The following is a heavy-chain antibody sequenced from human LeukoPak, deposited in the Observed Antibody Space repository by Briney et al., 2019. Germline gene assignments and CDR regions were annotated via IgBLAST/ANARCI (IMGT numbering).Heavy chain of an antibody. CDR1: GGSISSYY. D-gene: IGHD1-26*01. CDR2: IYYSGST. J-gene: IGHJ4*02. V-gene: IGHV4-59*01. Sequence: SETLSLTCTVSGGSISSYYWSWIRQPPGKGLEWIGYIYYSGSTNYNPSLKSRVTISVDTSKNQFSLKLSSVTAADTAVYYCARDRGGSSRHEFDYWGQGTLVTVPS. CDR3: ARDRGGSSRHEFDY.